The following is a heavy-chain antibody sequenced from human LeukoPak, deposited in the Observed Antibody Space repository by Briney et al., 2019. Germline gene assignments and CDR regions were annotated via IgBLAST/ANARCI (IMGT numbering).Heavy chain of an antibody. CDR3: AREAPNYYDSSGSIDQH. J-gene: IGHJ1*01. Sequence: ASVKVSCKASGYTFTSYYMHWVRQAPGQGLEWMGIINPSGGSTSYAQKFQGRVTMTRDTSTSTVYMELSSLRSEDTAVYYCAREAPNYYDSSGSIDQHWGQGILVTVSS. D-gene: IGHD3-22*01. V-gene: IGHV1-46*01. CDR2: INPSGGST. CDR1: GYTFTSYY.